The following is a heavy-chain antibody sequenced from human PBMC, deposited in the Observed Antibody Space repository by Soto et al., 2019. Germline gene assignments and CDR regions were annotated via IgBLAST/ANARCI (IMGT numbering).Heavy chain of an antibody. CDR1: GGSISSYY. Sequence: SETLSLTCTVSGGSISSYYWSWIRQTPGKGLQYIGYIYYSGSANYNPSLKSRVTISDDTSTNQIFLTLTSVTAADTAVYYCARDGYTLTPNYYYGMDVWGQGTTVTVS. J-gene: IGHJ6*02. CDR3: ARDGYTLTPNYYYGMDV. D-gene: IGHD4-4*01. CDR2: IYYSGSA. V-gene: IGHV4-59*12.